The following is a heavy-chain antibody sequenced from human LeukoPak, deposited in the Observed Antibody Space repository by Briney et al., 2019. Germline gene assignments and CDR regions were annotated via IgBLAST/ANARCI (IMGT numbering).Heavy chain of an antibody. CDR3: ARAPRGYCSGGSCFDS. V-gene: IGHV1-2*02. CDR1: GYTFTGYY. D-gene: IGHD2-15*01. CDR2: IDPNSGGT. J-gene: IGHJ4*02. Sequence: ASVKVSCKASGYTFTGYYLHWVRQAPGQGLEWMGWIDPNSGGTNSAQNFQGRVTMTRDTYISTAYMELRRLRSDDTAVYHCARAPRGYCSGGSCFDSWGQGTLVTVSS.